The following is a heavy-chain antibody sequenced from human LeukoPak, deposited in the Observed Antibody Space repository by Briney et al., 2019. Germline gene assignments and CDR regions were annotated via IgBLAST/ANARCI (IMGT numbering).Heavy chain of an antibody. J-gene: IGHJ5*02. CDR3: ARDNEQQLVHNWFDP. CDR1: GGSISSGSYY. D-gene: IGHD6-13*01. Sequence: SETLSLTCTVSGGSISSGSYYWSWIRQPAGKGLEWIGRIYTSGSTNYNPSLKSRVTISVDTSKNQFSLKLSSVTAADTAVYYCARDNEQQLVHNWFDPWGQGTLVTVSS. V-gene: IGHV4-61*02. CDR2: IYTSGST.